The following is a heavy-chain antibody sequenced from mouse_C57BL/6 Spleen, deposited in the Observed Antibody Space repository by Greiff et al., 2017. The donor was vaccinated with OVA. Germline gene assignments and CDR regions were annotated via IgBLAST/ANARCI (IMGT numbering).Heavy chain of an antibody. CDR2: IDPSDSYP. CDR3: ARGDYGSRGFDY. D-gene: IGHD1-1*01. CDR1: GYTFTSYW. J-gene: IGHJ2*01. Sequence: QVQLQQPGAELVKPGASVKLSCKASGYTFTSYWMQWVKQRPGQGLEWIGEIDPSDSYPNYNQKFKGKATLTVDTSSSTAYMQLSSLTSEDSAVYYCARGDYGSRGFDYWGQGTTLTVSS. V-gene: IGHV1-50*01.